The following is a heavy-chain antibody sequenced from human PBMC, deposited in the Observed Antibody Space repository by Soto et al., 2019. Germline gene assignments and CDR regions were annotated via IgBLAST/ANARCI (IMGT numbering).Heavy chain of an antibody. D-gene: IGHD6-13*01. CDR2: IIPIFGTA. CDR3: ARGRKQLAHRYNWFDL. Sequence: QVQLVQSGAEVKKPGSSVKVSCKASGGTFSSYAISWVRQAPGQGLEWMGGIIPIFGTANYAQKFQGRVTITADEYTSTAYMEPSSLRSEDTAVYYCARGRKQLAHRYNWFDLWGQGTLVTVSS. CDR1: GGTFSSYA. V-gene: IGHV1-69*01. J-gene: IGHJ5*02.